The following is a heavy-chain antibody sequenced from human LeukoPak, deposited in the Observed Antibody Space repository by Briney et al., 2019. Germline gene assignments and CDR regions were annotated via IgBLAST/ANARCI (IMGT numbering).Heavy chain of an antibody. CDR3: ARDGSGAALFDY. Sequence: PSETLSLTCTVSGGSISSYYWSWIRRPAGKGLEWIGRIYSSGSTNYNSSLKSRVTMSVDTSKNQFSLRLSSVTAADTAVYYCARDGSGAALFDYWGQGTLVTVSS. V-gene: IGHV4-4*07. CDR2: IYSSGST. CDR1: GGSISSYY. J-gene: IGHJ4*02.